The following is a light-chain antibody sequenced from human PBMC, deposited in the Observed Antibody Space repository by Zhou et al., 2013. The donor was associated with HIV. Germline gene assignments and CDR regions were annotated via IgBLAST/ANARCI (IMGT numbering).Light chain of an antibody. V-gene: IGKV1-27*01. CDR3: QQYNSYPWT. CDR1: QGISNY. J-gene: IGKJ1*01. Sequence: DIQMTQSPSSLSASVGDRVTIICRASQGISNYLAWYQQKPGKVPKLLIYAASTLQSGVPSRFSGSGSGTDFTLTISSLQPDDFATYYCQQYNSYPWTFGQGTKVEIK. CDR2: AAS.